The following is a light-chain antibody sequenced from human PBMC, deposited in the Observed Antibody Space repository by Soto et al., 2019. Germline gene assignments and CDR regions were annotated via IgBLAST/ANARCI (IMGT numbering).Light chain of an antibody. V-gene: IGKV3D-20*02. CDR3: QQRSNWPPT. CDR2: SAS. J-gene: IGKJ1*01. CDR1: QSVSSYY. Sequence: EIVLTPSPGTLSLSPVERAALSCRASQSVSSYYLAWYQQKPGQAPRLLIYSASTRASGIPDRFSGSGSGTEFTLTISSLEPEDFAVYYCQQRSNWPPTFGQGTKVDIK.